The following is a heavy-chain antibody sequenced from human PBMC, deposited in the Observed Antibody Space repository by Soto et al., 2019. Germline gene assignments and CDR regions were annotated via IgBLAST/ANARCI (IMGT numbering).Heavy chain of an antibody. V-gene: IGHV3-64D*06. CDR2: ISSNGGST. CDR3: VKVRYYLWDY. Sequence: GLLRAPSSVFWFNFRNHGIRWVRQAPGKGLEYVSAISSNGGSTYYADSVKGRFTISRDNSKNTLYLQMSSLRAEDTAVYYCVKVRYYLWDYWGQGTLVTVSS. D-gene: IGHD3-22*01. J-gene: IGHJ4*02. CDR1: WFNFRNHG.